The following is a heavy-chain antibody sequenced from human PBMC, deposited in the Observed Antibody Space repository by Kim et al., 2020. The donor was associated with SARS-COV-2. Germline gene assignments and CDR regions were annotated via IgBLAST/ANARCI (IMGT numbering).Heavy chain of an antibody. CDR3: AKGIFSGARCY. CDR1: GFTFSSYG. J-gene: IGHJ4*02. V-gene: IGHV3-30*18. Sequence: GGSLRLSCAASGFTFSSYGMHWVRQAPGKGLEWVAVISYDGSNKYYADSVKGRFTISRDNSKNTLYLQMNSLRAEDTAVYYCAKGIFSGARCYWGQGTLVTVSS. D-gene: IGHD2-15*01. CDR2: ISYDGSNK.